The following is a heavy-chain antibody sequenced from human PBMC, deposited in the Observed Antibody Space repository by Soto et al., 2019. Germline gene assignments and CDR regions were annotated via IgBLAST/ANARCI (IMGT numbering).Heavy chain of an antibody. Sequence: ASVKVSCKASGYTFTGYYMHWVRQAPGQGLEWMGWISAYNGNTNYAQKLQGRVTMTTDTSTSTAYMELRSLRSDDTAVYYCARGSMIVAKAAFDYWGQGTLVTVSS. CDR3: ARGSMIVAKAAFDY. V-gene: IGHV1-18*04. CDR1: GYTFTGYY. D-gene: IGHD3-22*01. CDR2: ISAYNGNT. J-gene: IGHJ4*02.